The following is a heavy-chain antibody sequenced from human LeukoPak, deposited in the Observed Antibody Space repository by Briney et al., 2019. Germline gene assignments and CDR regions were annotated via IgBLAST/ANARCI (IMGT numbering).Heavy chain of an antibody. D-gene: IGHD6-13*01. Sequence: GGSLRLSCAASGFTFSSYSMNWVGQAPGKGLEWVASIDFTSRYIYNADSVKGRFTTSRDNAKNSLDLQMNSPKVEDTAVYYCATPAAGPGAEYSLYWGQGILVIVSS. CDR2: IDFTSRYI. CDR3: ATPAAGPGAEYSLY. J-gene: IGHJ1*01. V-gene: IGHV3-21*01. CDR1: GFTFSSYS.